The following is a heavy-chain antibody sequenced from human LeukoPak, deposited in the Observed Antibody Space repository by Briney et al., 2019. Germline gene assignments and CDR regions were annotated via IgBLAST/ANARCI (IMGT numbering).Heavy chain of an antibody. J-gene: IGHJ3*02. V-gene: IGHV3-74*01. D-gene: IGHD3-22*01. CDR1: GFTLSNYW. CDR3: ARGDYYDSSGYFPLRAFDI. Sequence: GGSLRLSCAVSGFTLSNYWMHWVRQAAGKGLVWVSRMNSDGRATTYADSVKGRFTISRDNAKNTLYLQMNSLRAEDTAVYYCARGDYYDSSGYFPLRAFDIWGQGTMVTVSS. CDR2: MNSDGRAT.